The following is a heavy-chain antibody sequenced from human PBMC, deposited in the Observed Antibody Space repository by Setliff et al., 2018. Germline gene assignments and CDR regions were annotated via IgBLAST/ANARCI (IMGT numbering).Heavy chain of an antibody. V-gene: IGHV4-4*08. Sequence: PSETLSLTCSVSGASISNYYWSWIRQPPGKGLEWIGYIYSSGSTNYNPSLKSRVAISRDTSTNQLSLELRSMTAADTAVYYCAREPTRTGGFYYLDVWGEGTTVTVSS. CDR1: GASISNYY. J-gene: IGHJ6*03. CDR2: IYSSGST. D-gene: IGHD2-2*01. CDR3: AREPTRTGGFYYLDV.